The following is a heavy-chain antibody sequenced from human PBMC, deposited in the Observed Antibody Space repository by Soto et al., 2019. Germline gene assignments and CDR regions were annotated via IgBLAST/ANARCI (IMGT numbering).Heavy chain of an antibody. Sequence: GGSLRLSCAASGFTFSSYSMNWVRQAPGKGLEWVSYISSSSSTIYYAGSVKGRFTISRDNAKNSLYLQMNSLRAEDTAVYFCARDGQMGSNAFDIWGQGTMVTVSS. CDR2: ISSSSSTI. D-gene: IGHD1-26*01. J-gene: IGHJ3*02. CDR3: ARDGQMGSNAFDI. CDR1: GFTFSSYS. V-gene: IGHV3-48*04.